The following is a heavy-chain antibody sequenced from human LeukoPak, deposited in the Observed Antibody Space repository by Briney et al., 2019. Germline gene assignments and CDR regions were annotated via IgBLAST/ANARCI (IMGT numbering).Heavy chain of an antibody. J-gene: IGHJ4*02. Sequence: GASLKISCKGSGYIFTNYWIGWVRLMPGKGLEWVAIIYPGDSDIRYSPSFQGRVTISADKSISTAYLQWSSLKASDTAMYYCARHPNNNHLDTTPHRFWGQGTLVTVSS. CDR1: GYIFTNYW. D-gene: IGHD2-15*01. V-gene: IGHV5-51*01. CDR3: ARHPNNNHLDTTPHRF. CDR2: IYPGDSDI.